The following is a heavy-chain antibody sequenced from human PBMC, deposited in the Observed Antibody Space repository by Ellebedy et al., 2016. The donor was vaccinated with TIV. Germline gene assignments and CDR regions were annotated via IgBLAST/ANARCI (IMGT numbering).Heavy chain of an antibody. CDR2: ISGSGDSP. D-gene: IGHD6-19*01. CDR3: AKDRFSSAWYGGYFDY. CDR1: GFIFSSYL. J-gene: IGHJ4*02. V-gene: IGHV3-23*01. Sequence: GESLKISCAASGFIFSSYLMHWVRQAPGKGLEWVSAISGSGDSPHYADSVKGRFTISRDTSKNTLYLKMNSLRAEDTAVYYCAKDRFSSAWYGGYFDYWGQGTLVTVSS.